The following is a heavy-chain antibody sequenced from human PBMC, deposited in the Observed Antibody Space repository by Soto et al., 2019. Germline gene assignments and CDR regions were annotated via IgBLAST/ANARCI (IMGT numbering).Heavy chain of an antibody. Sequence: EVQLVESGGGLVQPGGSLRLSCAASGFTFSSYWMSWVRQAPGKGLEWVANIKQDGSEKYYVDSVKGRFTISRDNAKNSLYPQMNSLRAEDTAVYYCARILGETGYCSGGSCYWYYYYGMDVWGQGTTVTVSS. CDR3: ARILGETGYCSGGSCYWYYYYGMDV. D-gene: IGHD2-15*01. V-gene: IGHV3-7*05. CDR1: GFTFSSYW. CDR2: IKQDGSEK. J-gene: IGHJ6*02.